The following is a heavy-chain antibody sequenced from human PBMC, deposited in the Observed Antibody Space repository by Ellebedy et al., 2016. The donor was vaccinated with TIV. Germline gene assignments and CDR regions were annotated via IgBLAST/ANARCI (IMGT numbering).Heavy chain of an antibody. CDR2: ISYDGSNK. CDR1: GFTFSNYA. D-gene: IGHD3-22*01. V-gene: IGHV3-30*04. CDR3: ARDHYCNTMNNGPDY. J-gene: IGHJ4*02. Sequence: PGGSLRLSCAASGFTFSNYAMHWVRQAPGKGLEWVAVISYDGSNKFYADSVKGLFTISRDSSKNTLYLQMDSLRADDTAVYYCARDHYCNTMNNGPDYWGQGTLVTVSS.